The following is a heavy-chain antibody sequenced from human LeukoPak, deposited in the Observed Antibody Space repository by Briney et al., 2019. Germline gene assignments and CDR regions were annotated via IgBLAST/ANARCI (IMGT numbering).Heavy chain of an antibody. J-gene: IGHJ4*02. V-gene: IGHV3-15*01. CDR3: TSGGGTMDF. Sequence: GGSLRLSCAASGFTFSSYWMSWVRQAPGKGLESVGRIKSESEGGTIDYAAPVKGRFIISRDDSTNKLYLQMNSLKTEDTAVYYCTSGGGTMDFWGQGALVTVSS. CDR2: IKSESEGGTI. CDR1: GFTFSSYW. D-gene: IGHD2-15*01.